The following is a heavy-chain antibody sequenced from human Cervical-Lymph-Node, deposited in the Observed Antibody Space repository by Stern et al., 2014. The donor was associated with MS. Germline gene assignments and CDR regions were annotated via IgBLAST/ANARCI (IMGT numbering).Heavy chain of an antibody. V-gene: IGHV4-31*03. CDR3: ARDPRSRTTVTS. Sequence: MQLVESGPGLVKPSQTLSLTCIVSGGTISNDGYYWSWIRQHPGKGLEWIGYIYYSGVTYYNPSLKSRVTISIDTSKNQFSLKLNSVTAADTAVYYCARDPRSRTTVTSWGQGTLVTVSS. CDR1: GGTISNDGYY. D-gene: IGHD4-17*01. J-gene: IGHJ5*02. CDR2: IYYSGVT.